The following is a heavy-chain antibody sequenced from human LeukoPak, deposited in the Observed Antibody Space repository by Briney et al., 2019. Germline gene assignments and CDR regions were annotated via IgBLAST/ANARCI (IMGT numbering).Heavy chain of an antibody. J-gene: IGHJ4*02. V-gene: IGHV3-30-3*01. Sequence: GRSLRLSCAATGFTFSSYAMHWVRQAPGKGLEWVAVISYDGSNKYYADSVNGRFTISGDNSKNTLYLQMNSLRAEDTAVYYCASGVATTPPNYWGQGTLVTVSS. CDR3: ASGVATTPPNY. CDR1: GFTFSSYA. CDR2: ISYDGSNK. D-gene: IGHD5-12*01.